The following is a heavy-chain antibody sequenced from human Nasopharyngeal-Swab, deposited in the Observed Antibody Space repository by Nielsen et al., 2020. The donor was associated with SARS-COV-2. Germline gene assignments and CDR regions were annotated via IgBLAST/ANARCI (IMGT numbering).Heavy chain of an antibody. CDR2: IYYSGST. CDR3: ARGGYGPHGHYYIDV. Sequence: SQTLSLTCAVSGVSISSGGYSWSRIRQPPGKGLEWIGYIYYSGSTYYNPSLKSRVTISVDTSKNQFSLKLSSVTAADTAVYYCARGGYGPHGHYYIDVWGKGTTVTVSS. V-gene: IGHV4-30-4*07. CDR1: GVSISSGGYS. J-gene: IGHJ6*03. D-gene: IGHD3-16*01.